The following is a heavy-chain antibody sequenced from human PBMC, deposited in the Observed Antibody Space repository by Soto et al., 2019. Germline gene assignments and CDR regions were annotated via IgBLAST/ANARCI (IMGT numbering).Heavy chain of an antibody. V-gene: IGHV4-34*01. CDR2: INHSGST. J-gene: IGHJ5*01. CDR3: AREPYDITGNRIDS. D-gene: IGHD3-22*01. CDR1: VGSFSGYY. Sequence: SETLSLTCAVYVGSFSGYYWSWIRQAPGKGLEWIGEINHSGSTNYNPSLKSRVTISVETSKNQFSLKLSSVTAADTAVYFCAREPYDITGNRIDSWGQG.